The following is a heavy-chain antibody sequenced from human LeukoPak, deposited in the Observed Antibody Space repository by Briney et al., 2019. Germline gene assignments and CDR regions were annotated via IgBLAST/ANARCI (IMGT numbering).Heavy chain of an antibody. CDR1: GFTFSSYW. J-gene: IGHJ4*02. V-gene: IGHV3-74*01. Sequence: GGSLRLSCAASGFTFSSYWMHWVRQAPGKGLVWVSRINSDGSSTSYADSVKGRFTISRDNARNTLYLQMNSLRAEDTAVYYCAREPLDYVWGSYPVGDYWGQGTLVTVSS. D-gene: IGHD3-16*02. CDR3: AREPLDYVWGSYPVGDY. CDR2: INSDGSST.